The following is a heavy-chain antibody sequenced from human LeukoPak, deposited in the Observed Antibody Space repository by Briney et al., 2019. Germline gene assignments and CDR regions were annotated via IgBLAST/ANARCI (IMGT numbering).Heavy chain of an antibody. CDR3: AKALGGDLDY. D-gene: IGHD2-21*02. J-gene: IGHJ4*02. CDR1: GFTFSSYS. CDR2: ISYDGSNK. V-gene: IGHV3-30*18. Sequence: GGSLRLSCAASGFTFSSYSMHWVRQAPGKGLEWVAVISYDGSNKYYADSVKGRFTISRDNSKNTLYLQMNSLRAEDTAVYYCAKALGGDLDYWGQGTLVTVSS.